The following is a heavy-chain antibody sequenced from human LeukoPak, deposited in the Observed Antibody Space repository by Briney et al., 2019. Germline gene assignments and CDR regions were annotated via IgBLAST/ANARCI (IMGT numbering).Heavy chain of an antibody. J-gene: IGHJ4*02. D-gene: IGHD3-16*01. Sequence: GGSLSLSCAASGFTLSTYWLSWVRHAPGKGLEGVANIKQDGSAIFYVDSVKGRFIISRDNAKNSLYLQMNSLRAEDTAVYYCTRAGTGDAYSDHWGQGTLVTVSS. CDR3: TRAGTGDAYSDH. CDR2: IKQDGSAI. CDR1: GFTLSTYW. V-gene: IGHV3-7*03.